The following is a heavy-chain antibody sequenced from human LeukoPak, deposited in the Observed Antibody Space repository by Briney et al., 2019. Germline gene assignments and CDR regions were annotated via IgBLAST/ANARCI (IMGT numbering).Heavy chain of an antibody. V-gene: IGHV1-2*02. CDR3: ARSTVVTDYYYYYMDV. Sequence: ASVKVSCKASGYTLTGYYMHWVRQAPGQGLEWMGWINPNSGDTNYAQKFQGRVTMTRDTSISTAYMELSRLRSDDTAVYYCARSTVVTDYYYYYMDVWGKGTTVTVSS. CDR1: GYTLTGYY. CDR2: INPNSGDT. J-gene: IGHJ6*03. D-gene: IGHD4-23*01.